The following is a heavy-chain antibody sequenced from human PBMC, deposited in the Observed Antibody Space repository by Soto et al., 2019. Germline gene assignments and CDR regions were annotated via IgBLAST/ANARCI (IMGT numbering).Heavy chain of an antibody. J-gene: IGHJ6*03. CDR2: IYYSGST. CDR1: GGSISISSYY. CDR3: ARHGCSGGSCYPGYYYYYMDV. Sequence: SETLSLTCTVSGGSISISSYYWGWIRQPPGKGLEWIGSIYYSGSTYYNPSLKSRVTISVDTSKNQFSLKLSSVTAADTAVYYCARHGCSGGSCYPGYYYYYMDVWGKGTTVTVSS. D-gene: IGHD2-15*01. V-gene: IGHV4-39*01.